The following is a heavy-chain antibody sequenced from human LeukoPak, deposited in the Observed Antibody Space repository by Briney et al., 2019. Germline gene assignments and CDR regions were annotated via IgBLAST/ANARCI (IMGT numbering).Heavy chain of an antibody. CDR3: AREVPAAHNWFDP. V-gene: IGHV4-30-4*01. D-gene: IGHD2-2*01. CDR2: IYYSGST. Sequence: SETLSLTCTVSGGSISSGDYYWSWIRQPPGEGLEWIGYIYYSGSTYYNPSLKSRVTISVDTSKNQFSLKLSSVTAADTAVYYCAREVPAAHNWFDPWGQGTLVTVSS. J-gene: IGHJ5*02. CDR1: GGSISSGDYY.